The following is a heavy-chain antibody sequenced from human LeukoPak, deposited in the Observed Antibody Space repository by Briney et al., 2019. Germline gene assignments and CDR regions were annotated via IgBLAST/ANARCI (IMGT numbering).Heavy chain of an antibody. D-gene: IGHD6-19*01. J-gene: IGHJ4*02. CDR2: ISWNSGSI. V-gene: IGHV3-9*01. Sequence: PGRSLRLSCAASGFTFDDYAMHWVRQAPGKGLEWVSGISWNSGSIGYADSVKGRFTTSRDNADNTMFLQMNSVRDEDTAVYYCATKQWLAPPPDSWGQGTPVSVSS. CDR3: ATKQWLAPPPDS. CDR1: GFTFDDYA.